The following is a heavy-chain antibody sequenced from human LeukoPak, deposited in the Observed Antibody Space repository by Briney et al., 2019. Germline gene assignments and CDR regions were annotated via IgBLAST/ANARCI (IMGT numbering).Heavy chain of an antibody. D-gene: IGHD6-13*01. Sequence: PGGSLRLSCAASGFTFDDYAMHWVRQAPGKGLEWVSGISWNSGSIGYADSVKGRFTISRDNAKNSLYLQMNSLRAEDTALYYCAKGVSSSWPAYLDYWGQGTLVTVSS. CDR1: GFTFDDYA. V-gene: IGHV3-9*01. CDR3: AKGVSSSWPAYLDY. CDR2: ISWNSGSI. J-gene: IGHJ4*02.